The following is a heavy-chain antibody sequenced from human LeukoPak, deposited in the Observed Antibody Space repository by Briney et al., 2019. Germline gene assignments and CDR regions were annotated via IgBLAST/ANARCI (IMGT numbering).Heavy chain of an antibody. V-gene: IGHV4-4*02. CDR2: IYHSGST. D-gene: IGHD6-13*01. CDR3: ARLWGSSWSAEYFQH. CDR1: GGSISSSNW. J-gene: IGHJ1*01. Sequence: SGTLSLTCAVSGGSISSSNWWSWVRQPPGKGLEWIGEIYHSGSTNYNPSLKSRVTISVDKSKNQFSLKLSPVTAADTAVYYCARLWGSSWSAEYFQHWGQGTLVTVSS.